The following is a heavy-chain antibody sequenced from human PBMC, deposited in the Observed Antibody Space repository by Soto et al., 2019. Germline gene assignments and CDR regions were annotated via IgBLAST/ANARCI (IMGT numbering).Heavy chain of an antibody. Sequence: ASLKVSCKASGGTFSSYAISWVRQAPGQGLEWMGGIIPIFGTANYAQKFQGRVTITADESTSTAYMELSSLRSEDTAVYYCATRGAIPYYYYGMDVWGQGTTVTVSS. CDR3: ATRGAIPYYYYGMDV. D-gene: IGHD3-10*01. CDR1: GGTFSSYA. CDR2: IIPIFGTA. J-gene: IGHJ6*02. V-gene: IGHV1-69*13.